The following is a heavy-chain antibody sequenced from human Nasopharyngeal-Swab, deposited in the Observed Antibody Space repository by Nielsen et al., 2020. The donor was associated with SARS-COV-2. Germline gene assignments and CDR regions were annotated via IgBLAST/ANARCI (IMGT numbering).Heavy chain of an antibody. D-gene: IGHD2-15*01. J-gene: IGHJ4*02. Sequence: GESLKISCAASGFTFSNYAMSWVRQAPGKGLEWVSSIRGSGGRTSYADSAKGRFTISRDNPKNTLYLQMSSLRAEDTAVYYCATPGTRCSGDNCDMWVFDYWGQGALVTVSS. CDR1: GFTFSNYA. CDR2: IRGSGGRT. V-gene: IGHV3-23*01. CDR3: ATPGTRCSGDNCDMWVFDY.